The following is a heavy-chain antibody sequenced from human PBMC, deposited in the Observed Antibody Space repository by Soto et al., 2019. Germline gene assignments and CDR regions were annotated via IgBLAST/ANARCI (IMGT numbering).Heavy chain of an antibody. D-gene: IGHD2-15*01. CDR1: GFTFSSYG. J-gene: IGHJ6*02. CDR2: ISYDGSNK. Sequence: QVQLVESGGGVVQPGRSLRLSCAASGFTFSSYGMHWVRQAPGKGLEWVAVISYDGSNKYYADSVKGRFTISRDNSKNTLYLQMNSLRAEDTAVYYCAIAPREGVVVVAATQTETYYYYYGMDVWGQGTTVTVSS. CDR3: AIAPREGVVVVAATQTETYYYYYGMDV. V-gene: IGHV3-30*03.